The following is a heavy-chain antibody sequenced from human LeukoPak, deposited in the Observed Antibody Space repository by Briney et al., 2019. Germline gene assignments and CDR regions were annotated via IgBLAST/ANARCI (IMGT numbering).Heavy chain of an antibody. J-gene: IGHJ6*02. CDR2: ISAYNGNT. Sequence: ASVKVSYKASGYTFTSYGISWVRQAPGQGLEWMGWISAYNGNTNYAQKLQGRVTMTTDTSTSTAYMELRSLRSDDTAVYYCARVFRGYYDFWSGREPYGMDVWGQGTTVTVSS. V-gene: IGHV1-18*01. CDR1: GYTFTSYG. D-gene: IGHD3-3*01. CDR3: ARVFRGYYDFWSGREPYGMDV.